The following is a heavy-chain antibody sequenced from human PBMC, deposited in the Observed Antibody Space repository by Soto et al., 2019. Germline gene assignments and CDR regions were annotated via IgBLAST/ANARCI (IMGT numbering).Heavy chain of an antibody. V-gene: IGHV1-69*15. D-gene: IGHD3-22*01. J-gene: IGHJ4*02. CDR3: AREKGSRGYYSHY. Sequence: QVQLVQSGDEVKKPGSSVKVSCKVSGGTFFSHAMSWVRQAPGHGLEWVGSIIPMFGTTNYAQKFQGRVTITADESTSTVYMELSSLRSEDTAVYDCAREKGSRGYYSHYWGQGTQVTVSS. CDR2: IIPMFGTT. CDR1: GGTFFSHA.